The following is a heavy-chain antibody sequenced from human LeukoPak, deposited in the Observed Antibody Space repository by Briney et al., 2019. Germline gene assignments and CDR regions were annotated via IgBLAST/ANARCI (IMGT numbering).Heavy chain of an antibody. CDR2: IKTDGSEK. CDR1: GFIYSDYW. Sequence: PGGSLRLSCAASGFIYSDYWMSWVRQAPGKGLEWVANIKTDGSEKYYVDSVKGRFTISRDKAKNSLYLQMSSLRAEDTAVYYCARGGWRPDPWGQGTLVTVSS. J-gene: IGHJ5*02. V-gene: IGHV3-7*01. CDR3: ARGGWRPDP. D-gene: IGHD6-19*01.